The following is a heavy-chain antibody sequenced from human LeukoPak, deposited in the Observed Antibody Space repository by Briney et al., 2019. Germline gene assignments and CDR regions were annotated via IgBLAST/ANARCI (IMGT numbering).Heavy chain of an antibody. D-gene: IGHD6-19*01. CDR1: GFTFSSYA. Sequence: GGSLRLSCAASGFTFSSYAMSWVRQAPGKGLEWVSAISGSGGSTYYADSVKGRFTISRDNSENTLYLQMNSLRAEDTAAYYCAKAYSPPIAVAGMDYWGQGTLVTVSS. J-gene: IGHJ4*02. CDR2: ISGSGGST. V-gene: IGHV3-23*01. CDR3: AKAYSPPIAVAGMDY.